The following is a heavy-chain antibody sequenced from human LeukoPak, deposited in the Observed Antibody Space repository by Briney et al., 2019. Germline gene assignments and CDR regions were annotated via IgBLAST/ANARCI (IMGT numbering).Heavy chain of an antibody. CDR1: GFTFNYFA. J-gene: IGHJ4*02. CDR2: TSFDGTNK. D-gene: IGHD6-13*01. Sequence: GRSLRLSCAGSGFTFNYFAIHWVRQAPGKGLEWVAVTSFDGTNKYYADSVRGRFTISRDNAKNSLYLQMNGLRAEETAVNYCARDETPAAGYDYWGQGTLVTVSS. CDR3: ARDETPAAGYDY. V-gene: IGHV3-30-3*01.